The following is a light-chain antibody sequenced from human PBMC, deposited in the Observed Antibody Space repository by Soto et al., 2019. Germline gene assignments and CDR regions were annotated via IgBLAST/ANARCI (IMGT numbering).Light chain of an antibody. CDR1: QSFSSNY. CDR3: QQYSSVWT. V-gene: IGKV3-20*01. CDR2: GAT. J-gene: IGKJ1*01. Sequence: EIVLTQSPGTLSLSPGERATLSCRASQSFSSNYLAWYQQKPGQAPRILIYGATTSATGIPDRFSGSESGTDFTLTISRLEPEDSAVYYCQQYSSVWTFGQGTKVES.